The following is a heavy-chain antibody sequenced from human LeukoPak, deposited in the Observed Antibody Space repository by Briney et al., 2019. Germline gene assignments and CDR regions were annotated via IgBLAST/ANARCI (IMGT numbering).Heavy chain of an antibody. Sequence: SVKVSCKASGGTFSSYAISWVRQAPGQGLEWMGGIIPIFGTANYAQKFQGRATITADESTSTAYMELSSLRSEDTAVYYCAVKQLGMAYYFDYWGQGTLVTVSS. D-gene: IGHD6-6*01. J-gene: IGHJ4*02. CDR3: AVKQLGMAYYFDY. CDR1: GGTFSSYA. CDR2: IIPIFGTA. V-gene: IGHV1-69*01.